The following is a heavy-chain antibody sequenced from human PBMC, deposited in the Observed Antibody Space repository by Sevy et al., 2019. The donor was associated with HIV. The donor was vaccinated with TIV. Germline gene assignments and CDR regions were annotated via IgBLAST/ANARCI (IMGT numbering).Heavy chain of an antibody. CDR2: ISGNGGNT. V-gene: IGHV3-23*01. Sequence: GGSLRLSCEASGFTFSSYVMSWVRQAPGKGLEWLSAISGNGGNTYYAHAVNGRFFISRDNSRNTLYLQINSLRADDTAVYYCAKASGISDCWGQGTLVTVSS. J-gene: IGHJ4*02. D-gene: IGHD6-13*01. CDR3: AKASGISDC. CDR1: GFTFSSYV.